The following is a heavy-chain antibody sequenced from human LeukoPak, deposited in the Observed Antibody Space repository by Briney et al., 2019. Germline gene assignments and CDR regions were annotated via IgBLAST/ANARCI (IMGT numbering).Heavy chain of an antibody. CDR2: TYYRSKWIS. D-gene: IGHD1/OR15-1a*01. V-gene: IGHV6-1*01. CDR3: ARKGTVTTPFDY. CDR1: GDSVSSNSAA. J-gene: IGHJ4*02. Sequence: SQTLSLTCAISGDSVSSNSAAWNWIRQSPSRGLEWLGRTYYRSKWISDYAVSVKSRMAINADTSKNQFSLQVNSVTPEDTAVYYCARKGTVTTPFDYWGQGILVTVSS.